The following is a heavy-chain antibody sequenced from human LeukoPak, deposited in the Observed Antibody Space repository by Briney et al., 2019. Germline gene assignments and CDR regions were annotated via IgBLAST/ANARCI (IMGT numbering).Heavy chain of an antibody. Sequence: GGSLRLSCAASGFTFSDHYMDWVRQAPGKGLEWVGRTRNKANSYSTESAAYVKGRFTISRDDSKDSLYLQMDSLKTEETAVYYCARDRGRVRGVIWFDPWGQGTLVTVSS. CDR1: GFTFSDHY. D-gene: IGHD3-10*01. CDR3: ARDRGRVRGVIWFDP. J-gene: IGHJ5*02. CDR2: TRNKANSYST. V-gene: IGHV3-72*01.